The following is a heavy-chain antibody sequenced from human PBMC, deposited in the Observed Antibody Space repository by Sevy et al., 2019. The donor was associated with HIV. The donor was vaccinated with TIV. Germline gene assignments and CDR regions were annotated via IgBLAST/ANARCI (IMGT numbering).Heavy chain of an antibody. V-gene: IGHV4-30-4*01. CDR1: GGSISSGDYY. CDR2: IYYSGST. D-gene: IGHD2-21*02. Sequence: SETLSLTCTVSGGSISSGDYYWSWIRQPPGKGLEWIGYIYYSGSTYYNPSLKSRVTISVDTSKNQFSLKLGSVTAADTAVYYCARAGHIVVVTASWGAFDIWGQGTMVTVSS. CDR3: ARAGHIVVVTASWGAFDI. J-gene: IGHJ3*02.